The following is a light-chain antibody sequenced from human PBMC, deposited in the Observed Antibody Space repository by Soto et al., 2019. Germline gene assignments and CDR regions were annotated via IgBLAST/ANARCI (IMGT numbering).Light chain of an antibody. CDR1: QGICSS. CDR3: QKFNGAPLT. Sequence: DIQMTQSPSSLSASVGDRVTITCRASQGICSSLAWYQQRPGKVPKLLLYDASTLQSGVPSRFSGSGSGTDFTLTISSLRPEDVATYFCQKFNGAPLTFGGGTKVHI. J-gene: IGKJ3*01. V-gene: IGKV1-27*01. CDR2: DAS.